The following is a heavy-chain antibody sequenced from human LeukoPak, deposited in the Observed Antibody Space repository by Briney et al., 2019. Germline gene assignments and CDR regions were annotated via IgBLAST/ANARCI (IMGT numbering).Heavy chain of an antibody. CDR2: IYYSKNT. J-gene: IGHJ4*02. Sequence: SETLSLSCTVSGGSISSSSVYWGWIRQPPGKGREWIGSIYYSKNTYYNPSPKSRVTISADTSKNQFSLTLGSVSATDTALYYCVSPRGFSYDYFDYWGQGTLVTVSS. V-gene: IGHV4-39*01. CDR3: VSPRGFSYDYFDY. CDR1: GGSISSSSVY. D-gene: IGHD5-18*01.